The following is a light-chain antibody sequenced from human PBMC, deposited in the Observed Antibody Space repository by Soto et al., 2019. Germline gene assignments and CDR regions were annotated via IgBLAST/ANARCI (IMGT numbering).Light chain of an antibody. J-gene: IGLJ3*02. CDR1: SSDVGGYDF. Sequence: QSALTQPPSASGSPGQSVTISCTGASSDVGGYDFVSWYQHHPGKAPKLIIYDVTKRPSGVPDRFSGSKSGNTASLTVSGLQAEDDADYYCTSYAGSSIPVLFSGGTKLTVL. CDR3: TSYAGSSIPVL. CDR2: DVT. V-gene: IGLV2-8*01.